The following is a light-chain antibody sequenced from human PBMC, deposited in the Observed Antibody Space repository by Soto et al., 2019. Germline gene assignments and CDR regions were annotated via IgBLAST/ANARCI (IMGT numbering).Light chain of an antibody. V-gene: IGKV1-5*01. J-gene: IGKJ1*01. CDR3: QHYQSSWT. CDR1: RTITLW. CDR2: XAS. Sequence: DIQMTQSPSTLAASLGDRVTLTXRASRTITLWIAWYQQKPGKAHKXXIYXASTLESWVPSRFSGSRSGTEFNITIRSLHPDDGETYYCQHYQSSWTFGQGTNVDIK.